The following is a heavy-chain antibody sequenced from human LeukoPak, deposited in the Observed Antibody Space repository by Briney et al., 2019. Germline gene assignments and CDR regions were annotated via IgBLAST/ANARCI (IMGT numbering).Heavy chain of an antibody. J-gene: IGHJ4*02. V-gene: IGHV3-9*01. CDR2: ISWSGGGI. CDR1: GFTFCDYA. D-gene: IGHD5-12*01. Sequence: PGGSLRLSCAASGFTFCDYAKHWVRQAPGKGLQWVSGISWSGGGIGYADSVKGRFTISRDNAKNSLYLQMNSLRPEDTAFYFCAKGQYSGKDSQPDYWGQGTLVTVSS. CDR3: AKGQYSGKDSQPDY.